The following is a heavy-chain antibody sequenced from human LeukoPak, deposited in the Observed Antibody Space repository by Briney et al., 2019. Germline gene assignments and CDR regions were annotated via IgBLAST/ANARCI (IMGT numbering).Heavy chain of an antibody. V-gene: IGHV4-4*09. J-gene: IGHJ6*03. CDR1: GCSMSDHY. Sequence: SETLSLTCAVSGCSMSDHYWSWIRQPPATTREGIGYIYATGNTNYSPSLKGRVTISLDHSKNHFSLRLTYVTAADTALYYCARHFRRDYPDSGSSQYFHYIDVWGKGTTVVVSS. CDR3: ARHFRRDYPDSGSSQYFHYIDV. D-gene: IGHD3-10*01. CDR2: IYATGNT.